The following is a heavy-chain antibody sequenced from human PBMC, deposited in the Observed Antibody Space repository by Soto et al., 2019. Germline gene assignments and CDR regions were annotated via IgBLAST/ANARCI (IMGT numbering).Heavy chain of an antibody. J-gene: IGHJ4*02. V-gene: IGHV3-74*01. CDR3: AREGIAVADLDY. Sequence: PAGSLRLSCAASGFTFSSYAMHWVRQAPGKGLVWVARITSDGSSTSYADSVKGRFTISRDNAKNTLYLQMNSLRADDTAVYYCAREGIAVADLDYWGQGTLVTVSS. CDR2: ITSDGSST. CDR1: GFTFSSYA. D-gene: IGHD6-19*01.